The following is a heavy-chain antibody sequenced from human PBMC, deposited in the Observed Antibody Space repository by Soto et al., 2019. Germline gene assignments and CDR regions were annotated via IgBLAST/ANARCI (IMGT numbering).Heavy chain of an antibody. CDR1: GGSFSGYY. Sequence: SETLSLTCAVYGGSFSGYYWTWIRQPPGTGLEWIGEINHSGSTNYNPSLKSRVTISVDTSKNQFSLKLSSVTAADTAMYYCARSSIAPRLFMYPFDYWGQGTLVTVSS. CDR2: INHSGST. D-gene: IGHD6-6*01. J-gene: IGHJ4*02. CDR3: ARSSIAPRLFMYPFDY. V-gene: IGHV4-34*01.